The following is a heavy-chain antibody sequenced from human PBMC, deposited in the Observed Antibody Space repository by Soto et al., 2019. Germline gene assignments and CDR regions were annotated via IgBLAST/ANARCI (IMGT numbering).Heavy chain of an antibody. CDR2: IYYSGST. V-gene: IGHV4-39*01. J-gene: IGHJ3*01. CDR3: PRSEMEPKNNDAFHL. D-gene: IGHD1-1*01. Sequence: SETLSLTCAVSGGSISSSNHYWDWIRQPPGKGPEWIGRIYYSGSTHYNPSLKSRVTISVDTSKNQFSLKLSSVTAADTAVYYCPRSEMEPKNNDAFHLWGQGTMVTVSS. CDR1: GGSISSSNHY.